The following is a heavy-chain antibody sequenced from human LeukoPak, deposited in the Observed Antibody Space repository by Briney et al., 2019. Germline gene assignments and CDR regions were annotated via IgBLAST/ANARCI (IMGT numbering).Heavy chain of an antibody. J-gene: IGHJ4*02. D-gene: IGHD6-19*01. V-gene: IGHV3-33*01. CDR1: GFKFSNYG. Sequence: GGSLRLSCAASGFKFSNYGMFWVRQAPGKGLEWVAVIWYDGSNKYYADSVKGRFTISRDNSKNTLYLQMNSLRAEDTAIFYCATSRSGWGLDYWGQGTLVTVSS. CDR3: ATSRSGWGLDY. CDR2: IWYDGSNK.